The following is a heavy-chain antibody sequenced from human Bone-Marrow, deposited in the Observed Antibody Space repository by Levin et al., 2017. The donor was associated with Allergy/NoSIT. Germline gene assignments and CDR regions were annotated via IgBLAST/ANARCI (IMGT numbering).Heavy chain of an antibody. J-gene: IGHJ4*02. D-gene: IGHD3-3*01. CDR3: ARSHRYYDFWSGYYLFDY. V-gene: IGHV1-18*01. CDR1: GYTFTSYG. Sequence: GASVKVSCKASGYTFTSYGISWVRQAPGQGLEWMGWISAYNGNTNYAQKLQGRVTMTTDTSTSTAYMELRSLRSDDTAVYYCARSHRYYDFWSGYYLFDYWGQGTLVTVSS. CDR2: ISAYNGNT.